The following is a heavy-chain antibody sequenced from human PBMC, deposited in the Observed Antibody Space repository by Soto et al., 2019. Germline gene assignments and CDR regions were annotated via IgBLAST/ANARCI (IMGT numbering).Heavy chain of an antibody. J-gene: IGHJ4*02. CDR1: GFTFTSSA. Sequence: SVKVSCKASGFTFTSSAMQWLRQARGQRLEWIGWIVVGSGNTNYAQKFQERVTITRDMSTSTAYMELSSLRSEDTAVYYCAAGQDYGDYGLDYWGQGTLVTVSS. CDR2: IVVGSGNT. CDR3: AAGQDYGDYGLDY. V-gene: IGHV1-58*02. D-gene: IGHD4-17*01.